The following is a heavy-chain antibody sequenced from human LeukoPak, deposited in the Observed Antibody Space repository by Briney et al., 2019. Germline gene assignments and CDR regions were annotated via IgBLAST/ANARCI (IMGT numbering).Heavy chain of an antibody. CDR1: GFTFTSYA. Sequence: GGSLRLSCAASGFTFTSYAMSWVRQAPGKGLEWVSSIRGSGNSTYYADSVKGRFTISRDNSKNTVYLQMNSLRAEDTAVYYCAKTFTNYHDPYWGQGTLVTVSS. V-gene: IGHV3-23*01. D-gene: IGHD3-22*01. CDR3: AKTFTNYHDPY. J-gene: IGHJ4*02. CDR2: IRGSGNST.